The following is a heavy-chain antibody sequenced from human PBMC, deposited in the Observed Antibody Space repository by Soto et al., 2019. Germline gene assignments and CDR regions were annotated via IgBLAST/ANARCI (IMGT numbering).Heavy chain of an antibody. V-gene: IGHV4-34*01. CDR1: GGSFSGYY. D-gene: IGHD3-10*01. J-gene: IGHJ5*02. CDR2: INHSGST. CDR3: ARTKLRNWFDP. Sequence: QVQLQQWGAGLLKPSETLSLTCAVYGGSFSGYYWSWIRQPPGKGLEWIGEINHSGSTNYNPSLKSRVTISVDTSKNQFSLKLSSVTAADTAVYYCARTKLRNWFDPWGQGTLVTVSS.